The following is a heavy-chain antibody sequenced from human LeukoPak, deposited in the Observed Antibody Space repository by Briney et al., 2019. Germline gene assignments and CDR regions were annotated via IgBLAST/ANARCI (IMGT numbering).Heavy chain of an antibody. Sequence: GGSLRLSCAASGFTFSSYAMSWVRQAPGKGLEWVSAISGSGGSTYYADSVKGRFTISRDNSKNTLYLQMNSLRAEDTAIYFCAYYDSSGYYYGRLRYWGQGTPVTVSS. J-gene: IGHJ4*02. V-gene: IGHV3-23*01. CDR1: GFTFSSYA. D-gene: IGHD3-22*01. CDR3: AYYDSSGYYYGRLRY. CDR2: ISGSGGST.